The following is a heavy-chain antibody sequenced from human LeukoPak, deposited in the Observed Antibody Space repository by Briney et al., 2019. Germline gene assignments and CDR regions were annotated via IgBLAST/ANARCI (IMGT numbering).Heavy chain of an antibody. J-gene: IGHJ4*02. Sequence: SETLSLTCTVSGGSISYDCWTWIRQSPGKRLEWIGCIHYSGATNYSPSLNSRVTISVDTSKNQSSLKLSSVTAADTALYYCATLRGASTAVFDSWGQGTLVTVSS. D-gene: IGHD2-21*02. V-gene: IGHV4-59*08. CDR3: ATLRGASTAVFDS. CDR1: GGSISYDC. CDR2: IHYSGAT.